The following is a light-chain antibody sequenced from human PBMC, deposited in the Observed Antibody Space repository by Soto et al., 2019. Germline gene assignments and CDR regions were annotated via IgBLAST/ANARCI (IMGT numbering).Light chain of an antibody. CDR2: GAS. CDR3: QHYENSPIT. J-gene: IGKJ5*01. CDR1: QSVSSN. Sequence: EIVLTQYPGTLSLSPGERATLSCRASQSVSSNLAWYQQKPGQAPRLLIYGASTRATGIPDRFSGGGSETDFILTISRVEPEDFAMYYCQHYENSPITFGPGTRLEIK. V-gene: IGKV3-20*01.